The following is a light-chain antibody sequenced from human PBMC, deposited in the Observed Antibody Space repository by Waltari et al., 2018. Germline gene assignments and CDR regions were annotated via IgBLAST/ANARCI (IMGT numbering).Light chain of an antibody. CDR1: ELPRQY. CDR2: KDN. J-gene: IGLJ3*02. Sequence: SYELTQPPSVSVSPGQTARITCTGDELPRQYVCWYQKKAGKAPLMGIYKDNGRPSRIPDRCSGSGSGTTITLTISEVQAEDEADYYCQSADRSGSQWVFGGGTKLTVL. CDR3: QSADRSGSQWV. V-gene: IGLV3-25*03.